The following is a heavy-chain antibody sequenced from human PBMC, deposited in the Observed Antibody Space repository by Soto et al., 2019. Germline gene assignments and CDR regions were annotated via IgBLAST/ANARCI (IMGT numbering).Heavy chain of an antibody. CDR3: FIPAQDGIRGCSTVLAFLLKRSSDIGSPAE. CDR2: ISGSGGST. V-gene: IGHV3-23*01. J-gene: IGHJ1*01. D-gene: IGHD2-15*01. Sequence: SWVRKTQGKGLEWVSSISGSGGSTFYADSVKGRFTISRDNSKNTVYLQMNSLRAEDTAVYYCFIPAQDGIRGCSTVLAFLLKRSSDIGSPAE.